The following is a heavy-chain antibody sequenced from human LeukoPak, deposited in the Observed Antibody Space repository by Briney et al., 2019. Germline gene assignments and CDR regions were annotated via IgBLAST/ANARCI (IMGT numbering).Heavy chain of an antibody. J-gene: IGHJ4*02. D-gene: IGHD6-19*01. V-gene: IGHV3-7*01. CDR3: ARDSIAVAAYFDY. CDR1: GFTFSSYW. CDR2: IKQDGSEK. Sequence: GGSLRLSCAASGFTFSSYWMSWVRQAPGKGLERVANIKQDGSEKYYVDSVKGRFTISRDNAKNSLYLQMNSLRAEDTAVYYCARDSIAVAAYFDYWGQGTLVTVSS.